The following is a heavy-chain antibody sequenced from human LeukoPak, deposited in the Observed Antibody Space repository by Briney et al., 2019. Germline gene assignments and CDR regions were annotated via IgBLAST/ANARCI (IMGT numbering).Heavy chain of an antibody. CDR1: VATFTSYG. CDR3: ARVLRGVGAIDY. V-gene: IGHV1-69*04. Sequence: SVKLSCKASVATFTSYGISWVRQGPGQGLEWMGRIIPILGIANYAQKFQGRVTITADKSTSTAYMELSSLRSEDTAVYYCARVLRGVGAIDYWGQGTLVTVSS. D-gene: IGHD1-26*01. CDR2: IIPILGIA. J-gene: IGHJ4*02.